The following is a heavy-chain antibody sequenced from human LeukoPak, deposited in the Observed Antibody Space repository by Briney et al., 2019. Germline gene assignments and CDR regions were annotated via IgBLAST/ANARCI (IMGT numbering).Heavy chain of an antibody. CDR1: GYTFTGYY. D-gene: IGHD3-10*01. V-gene: IGHV1-2*02. CDR2: INPNSGGT. CDR3: ARSVWFGESHSDY. J-gene: IGHJ4*02. Sequence: ASVKVSCKASGYTFTGYYMHWVRQAPGQGLEWMGWINPNSGGTNYAQKFQGRVTMTRDTSISTAYMELSRLRSDDTAVYYCARSVWFGESHSDYWGQGTLVTVSS.